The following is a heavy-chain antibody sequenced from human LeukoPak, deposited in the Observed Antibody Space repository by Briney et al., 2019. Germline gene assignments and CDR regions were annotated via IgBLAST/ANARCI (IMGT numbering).Heavy chain of an antibody. CDR2: INWNGGST. V-gene: IGHV3-20*04. D-gene: IGHD3-16*02. Sequence: GGSLRLSCAPSGFTFDDYGMSWVRHAPGKGLEWVSGINWNGGSTGYADSVKGRFTTSRDNAKNSLYLQMNSLRAEHTALYYCARVYYDYVWGSYPLDYWGQGTLVTVSS. CDR3: ARVYYDYVWGSYPLDY. CDR1: GFTFDDYG. J-gene: IGHJ4*02.